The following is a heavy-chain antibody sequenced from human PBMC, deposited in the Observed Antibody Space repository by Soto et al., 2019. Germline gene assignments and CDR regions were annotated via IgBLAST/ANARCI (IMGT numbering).Heavy chain of an antibody. CDR1: GFTFSSYA. J-gene: IGHJ4*02. V-gene: IGHV3-30-3*01. CDR3: ARDGGYSGSYYPY. CDR2: ISYDGSNK. Sequence: ESGGGVVQPGRSLRLSCAASGFTFSSYAMHWVRQAPGKGLEWVAVISYDGSNKYYADSVKGRFTISRDNSKNTLYLQMNSLRAEDTAVYYCARDGGYSGSYYPYWGQGTLVTVSS. D-gene: IGHD1-26*01.